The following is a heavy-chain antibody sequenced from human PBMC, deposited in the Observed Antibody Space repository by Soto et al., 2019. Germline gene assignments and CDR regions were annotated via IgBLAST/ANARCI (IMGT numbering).Heavy chain of an antibody. D-gene: IGHD3-3*01. V-gene: IGHV5-51*01. J-gene: IGHJ6*03. Sequence: PGESLKISCKGSGYSFTSYWIGWVRQMPGKGLEWMGIIYPGDSDTRYSPSFQGQVTISADKSISTAYLQWSSLKASDTAMYYCARTIPDLSDFWSGYYSKYYYYYMDVWGKGTTVTVS. CDR2: IYPGDSDT. CDR1: GYSFTSYW. CDR3: ARTIPDLSDFWSGYYSKYYYYYMDV.